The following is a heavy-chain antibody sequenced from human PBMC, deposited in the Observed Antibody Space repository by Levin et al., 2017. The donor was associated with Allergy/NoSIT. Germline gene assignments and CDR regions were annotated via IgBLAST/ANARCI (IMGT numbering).Heavy chain of an antibody. CDR2: ISYDGSNK. Sequence: GESLKISCAASGFTFSSYAMHWVRQAPGKGLEWVAVISYDGSNKYYADSVKGRFTISRDNSKNTLYLQMNSLRAEDTAVYYCASQEKREGTPYDYWGQGTLVTVSS. D-gene: IGHD2-15*01. CDR3: ASQEKREGTPYDY. V-gene: IGHV3-30-3*01. CDR1: GFTFSSYA. J-gene: IGHJ4*02.